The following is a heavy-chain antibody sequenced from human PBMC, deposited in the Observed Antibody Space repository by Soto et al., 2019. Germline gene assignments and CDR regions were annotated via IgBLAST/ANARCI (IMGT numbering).Heavy chain of an antibody. CDR2: IYHTGGV. CDR1: GASIRSNKHW. Sequence: QVQLQESGPGLVKPAGTLSLTCVVTGASIRSNKHWWSWVRQPPGNGLAWLGAIYHTGGVNYMSSLRGRITMSVDKPKNQFSMKLNSMTAADTATYYCARAVYFTTDNCWDDFYYDNMDGWGQGTTVTVSS. D-gene: IGHD3-3*01. V-gene: IGHV4-4*02. CDR3: ARAVYFTTDNCWDDFYYDNMDG. J-gene: IGHJ6*02.